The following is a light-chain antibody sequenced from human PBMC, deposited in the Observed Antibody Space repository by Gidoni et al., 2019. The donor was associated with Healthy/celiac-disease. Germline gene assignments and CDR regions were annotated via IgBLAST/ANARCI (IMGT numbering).Light chain of an antibody. Sequence: DIQMTQSPSSLSASVGDRVTITCRASQSISSYLNWYQQKPGKAPTLLIYAASSLQSGVPSRFIGSGSGTDFTLTISSLQPEDFATYYCQQSYSTLITFXQXTRLEIK. CDR2: AAS. V-gene: IGKV1-39*01. CDR1: QSISSY. J-gene: IGKJ5*01. CDR3: QQSYSTLIT.